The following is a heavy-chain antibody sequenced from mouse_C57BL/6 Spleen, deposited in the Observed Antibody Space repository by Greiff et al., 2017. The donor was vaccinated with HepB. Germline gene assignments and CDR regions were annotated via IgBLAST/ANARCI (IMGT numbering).Heavy chain of an antibody. CDR1: GYTFTSYW. J-gene: IGHJ3*01. D-gene: IGHD2-4*01. Sequence: QVQLQQPGTELVKPGASVKLSCKASGYTFTSYWMHWVKQRPGQGLEWIGNINPSNGGTNYNEKFKSKATLTVDKSSSTAYMLLSSLTSEDSAVYYCARGIYDYDLAWFAYWGQGTLVTVSA. CDR2: INPSNGGT. CDR3: ARGIYDYDLAWFAY. V-gene: IGHV1-53*01.